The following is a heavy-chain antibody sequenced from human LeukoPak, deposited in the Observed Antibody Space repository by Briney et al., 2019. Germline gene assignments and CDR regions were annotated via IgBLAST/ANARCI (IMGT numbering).Heavy chain of an antibody. CDR3: ASLGGFDSALDY. D-gene: IGHD3-16*01. CDR1: GGSISSSSYY. J-gene: IGHJ4*02. Sequence: PSETLSLTCTVSGGSISSSSYYWGWIRQPPGKGLEWVANIKQDGSEKYYVDSVKGRFTISRDNAKNSVYLQMNSLRAEDTAVYYCASLGGFDSALDYWGQGTLVSVSS. V-gene: IGHV3-7*01. CDR2: IKQDGSEK.